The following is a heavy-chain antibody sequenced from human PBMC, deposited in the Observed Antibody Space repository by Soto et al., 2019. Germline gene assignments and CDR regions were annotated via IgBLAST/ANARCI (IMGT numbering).Heavy chain of an antibody. CDR1: GGSIGSSSYY. D-gene: IGHD2-21*01. Sequence: PSETLSLTCSVSGGSIGSSSYYFGWIRQPPGKGLEWIGSLYYTGTTYYNSSLKSRVTISADKSQNQFSLNLRLVTAADTAVYYCARLRIATNNYKWFDPWGQGTLVTVSS. J-gene: IGHJ5*02. V-gene: IGHV4-39*07. CDR2: LYYTGTT. CDR3: ARLRIATNNYKWFDP.